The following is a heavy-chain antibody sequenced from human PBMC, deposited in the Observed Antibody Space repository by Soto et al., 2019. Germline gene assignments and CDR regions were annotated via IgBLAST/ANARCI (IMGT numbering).Heavy chain of an antibody. CDR2: INPNSGGT. Sequence: ASVKVSCEASGYTFTGYYMHWVRQAPGQGLEWMGWINPNSGGTNYAQKFQGWVTMTRDTSISTAYMELSRLRSDDTAVYYCAIPYYYDSGGYYSDAFDIWGQGTMVTVSS. CDR1: GYTFTGYY. J-gene: IGHJ3*02. D-gene: IGHD3-22*01. V-gene: IGHV1-2*04. CDR3: AIPYYYDSGGYYSDAFDI.